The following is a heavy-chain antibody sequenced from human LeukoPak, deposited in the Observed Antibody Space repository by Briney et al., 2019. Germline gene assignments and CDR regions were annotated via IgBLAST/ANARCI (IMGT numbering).Heavy chain of an antibody. D-gene: IGHD5-18*01. CDR2: ISTYNGNT. Sequence: GASVKVSCMSSGYTFTTYGITWVRQAPGQGLEWMGWISTYNGNTNYAQKLQGRVTMTTDTSTSTAYMELRSLRSDDTAMYYCARDRMDTGTYFDYWGQGTLVVVSA. CDR1: GYTFTTYG. V-gene: IGHV1-18*01. CDR3: ARDRMDTGTYFDY. J-gene: IGHJ4*02.